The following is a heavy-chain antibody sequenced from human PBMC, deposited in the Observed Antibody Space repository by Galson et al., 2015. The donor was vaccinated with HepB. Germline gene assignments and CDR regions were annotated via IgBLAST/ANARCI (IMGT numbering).Heavy chain of an antibody. V-gene: IGHV3-11*01. D-gene: IGHD6-19*01. J-gene: IGHJ4*02. CDR2: ISGSGSFI. CDR3: ARERQFLRDFDS. CDR1: GFTFTDHY. Sequence: SLRLSCAASGFTFTDHYMSWIRQAPGEGLEWVSYISGSGSFINYADSVKGRFTMSRDNAKNSVYLQLNSLRVEDTAVYYCARERQFLRDFDSWGQGTLVTVSS.